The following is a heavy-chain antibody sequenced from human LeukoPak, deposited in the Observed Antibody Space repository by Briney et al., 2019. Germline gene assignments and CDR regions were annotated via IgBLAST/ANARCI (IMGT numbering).Heavy chain of an antibody. CDR2: IRYDGSNK. D-gene: IGHD3-10*01. Sequence: PGGSLRLSCAASGFTFSSYGMHWVRQAPGKGLEWVAFIRYDGSNKYYADSVKGRFTISRDNSKNTLYLQMNSLESEDTAVYYCAKDYYGSGSSSCGMDVWGQGTTVTVSS. CDR3: AKDYYGSGSSSCGMDV. J-gene: IGHJ6*02. V-gene: IGHV3-30*02. CDR1: GFTFSSYG.